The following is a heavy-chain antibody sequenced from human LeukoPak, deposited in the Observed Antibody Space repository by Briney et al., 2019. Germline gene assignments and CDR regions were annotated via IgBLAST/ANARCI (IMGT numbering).Heavy chain of an antibody. CDR3: ARRPGN. D-gene: IGHD1-14*01. J-gene: IGHJ4*02. CDR1: GFTLSTYS. CDR2: INSDTYSNTI. Sequence: GGSLRLSCAASGFTLSTYSMNWVRQAPGKGLEWISYINSDTYSNTIHYADSVKGRFTISRDSSKNTLFLQMNDLTVEDTARYYCARRPGNWGQGILVTVSS. V-gene: IGHV3-48*01.